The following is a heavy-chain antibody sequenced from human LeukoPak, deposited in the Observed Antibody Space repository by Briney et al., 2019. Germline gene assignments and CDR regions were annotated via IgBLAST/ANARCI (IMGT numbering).Heavy chain of an antibody. CDR2: IKEDGSEK. J-gene: IGHJ4*02. V-gene: IGHV3-7*01. CDR1: GFTFTNAG. CDR3: ARDSSGYQ. D-gene: IGHD3-22*01. Sequence: GGSLRLSCAASGFTFTNAGMSWVRQAPGKGLEWVANIKEDGSEKYYGDSVKGRFTISRDNAKNSLYLQMNSLRAEDTAVYYCARDSSGYQWGQGTLVTVSS.